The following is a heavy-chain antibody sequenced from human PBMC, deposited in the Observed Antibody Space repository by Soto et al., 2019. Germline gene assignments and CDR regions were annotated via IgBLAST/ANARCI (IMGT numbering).Heavy chain of an antibody. V-gene: IGHV4-39*01. J-gene: IGHJ4*02. Sequence: SETLSLTCTVSGGSISSNNYYWGWIRHPPGKGLEWIGSIYYSGSTYYNPSLKSRVTISVDTSKNQFSLKLSSVTAADTAVYYCASRGSGSYSDYWGQGTLVTVSS. CDR1: GGSISSNNYY. D-gene: IGHD1-26*01. CDR2: IYYSGST. CDR3: ASRGSGSYSDY.